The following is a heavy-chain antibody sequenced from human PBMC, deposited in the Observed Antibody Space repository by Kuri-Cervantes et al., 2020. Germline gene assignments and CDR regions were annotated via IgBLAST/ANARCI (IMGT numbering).Heavy chain of an antibody. J-gene: IGHJ3*02. V-gene: IGHV3-15*01. CDR2: IKSKTDGGTT. CDR3: AKSQASRHCVGDCHDAFDI. CDR1: GFTFSSYW. D-gene: IGHD2-21*02. Sequence: GGSLRLSCAASGFTFSSYWMSWVRQAPGKGLEWVGRIKSKTDGGTTDYAAPVKGRFTISRDNSKNTLYLEMNSLRAEDTAVYYCAKSQASRHCVGDCHDAFDIWGQGTMVTVSS.